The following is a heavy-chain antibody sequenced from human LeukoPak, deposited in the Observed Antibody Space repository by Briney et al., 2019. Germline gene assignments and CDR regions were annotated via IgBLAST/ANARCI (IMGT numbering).Heavy chain of an antibody. CDR2: INSNGRST. Sequence: GGSLRLSCAASGFTFSSYAMHWVRQAPGKGREYVSSINSNGRSTYSGNSVKGRFTISRDNSKNTLYLQMGSLRADDMAVYYCARDPMKFWSGPFDYWGQGTLVTVSS. V-gene: IGHV3-64*01. CDR1: GFTFSSYA. D-gene: IGHD3-3*01. J-gene: IGHJ4*02. CDR3: ARDPMKFWSGPFDY.